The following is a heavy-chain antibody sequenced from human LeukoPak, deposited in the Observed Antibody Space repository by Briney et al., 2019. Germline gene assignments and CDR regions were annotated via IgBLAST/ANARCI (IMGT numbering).Heavy chain of an antibody. J-gene: IGHJ4*02. D-gene: IGHD6-19*01. V-gene: IGHV3-7*01. CDR1: GFMFNDYW. Sequence: PGGSLRLSCAASGFMFNDYWVMCVRQAPGGGVEWVANIKPYGSETYYRGSVRSRFTISRDNAKNLLYLQMNNLGGEDAAVYYCGGFEYEAGLGWWGQGTLVAVST. CDR3: GGFEYEAGLGW. CDR2: IKPYGSET.